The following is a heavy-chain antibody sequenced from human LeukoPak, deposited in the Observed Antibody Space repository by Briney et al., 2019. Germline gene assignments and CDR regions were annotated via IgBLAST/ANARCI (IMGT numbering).Heavy chain of an antibody. V-gene: IGHV3-13*04. D-gene: IGHD3-10*01. CDR3: ARGRGWGIFDI. J-gene: IGHJ3*02. CDR1: GFTFSSYD. Sequence: PGGSLRLSCAASGFTFSSYDMHWVRQGTGKGLEWVSAIGTAGDTYYPGSVKGRFTTSRENAKNFLYLQMNSLRVGDTAVYYCARGRGWGIFDIWGQGTMVTVSS. CDR2: IGTAGDT.